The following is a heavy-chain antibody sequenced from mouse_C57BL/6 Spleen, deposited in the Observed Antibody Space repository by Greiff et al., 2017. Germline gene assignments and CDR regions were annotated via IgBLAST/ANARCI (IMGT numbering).Heavy chain of an antibody. D-gene: IGHD6-1*01. CDR2: IDPETGGT. V-gene: IGHV1-15*01. Sequence: VQLQQSGAELVRPGASVTLSCKASGYTFTDYEMHWVKQTPVHGLEWIGAIDPETGGTAYNQKFKGKAILTADKSSSTAYMDLRSLTSEDSAVYYCTKSSYPWYFDVWGTGTTVTVSS. J-gene: IGHJ1*03. CDR3: TKSSYPWYFDV. CDR1: GYTFTDYE.